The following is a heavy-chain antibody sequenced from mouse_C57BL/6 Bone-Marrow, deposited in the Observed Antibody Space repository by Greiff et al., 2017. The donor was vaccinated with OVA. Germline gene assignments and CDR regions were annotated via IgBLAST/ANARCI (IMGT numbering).Heavy chain of an antibody. CDR2: IWCGGST. J-gene: IGHJ3*01. V-gene: IGHV2-2*01. CDR3: ARRGFAY. CDR1: GFSLTSYG. Sequence: VKLMESGPGLVQPSQSLSITCTVSGFSLTSYGVHWVRRSPGKGLEWLGVIWCGGSTDYNAGFISRLSISKDNSKGQVFFKMNSLQADDTAIYYCARRGFAYWGQETLVTVSA.